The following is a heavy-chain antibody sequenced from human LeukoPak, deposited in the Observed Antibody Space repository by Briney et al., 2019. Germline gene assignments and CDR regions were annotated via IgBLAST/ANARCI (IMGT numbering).Heavy chain of an antibody. CDR2: IHYSGRT. J-gene: IGHJ1*01. V-gene: IGHV4-31*03. D-gene: IGHD2-2*01. Sequence: SQTLSLTCSVSGTSISSTSYYRSWVRQVPGKGLEWIGYIHYSGRTYFNPSLRSRVTMSVDTSKSQFSLNLTSVTAADTAVYYCARVVPAPSEYFRHWGQGTLVTVSS. CDR3: ARVVPAPSEYFRH. CDR1: GTSISSTSYY.